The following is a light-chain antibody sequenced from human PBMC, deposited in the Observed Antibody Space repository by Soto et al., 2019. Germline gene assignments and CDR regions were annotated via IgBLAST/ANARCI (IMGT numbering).Light chain of an antibody. CDR1: QGVSSY. J-gene: IGKJ1*01. CDR2: DAS. Sequence: VLTQSPATLSLSPGESATLSCRASQGVSSYLAWYQQKPGQAPRLLIYDASNRATGIPARFSGSGSETDFTLTISCLQPEDFAVYYCHQHCSWPHSFGQGTKVDIK. V-gene: IGKV3-11*01. CDR3: HQHCSWPHS.